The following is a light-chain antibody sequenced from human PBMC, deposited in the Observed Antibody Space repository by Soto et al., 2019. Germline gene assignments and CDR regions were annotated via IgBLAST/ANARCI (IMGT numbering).Light chain of an antibody. J-gene: IGKJ1*01. Sequence: EIVLTQSPGTLSLSPGERATLSCRTSQTVIRTYLAWYQQKPGQAPRLLISDISTRATDIPDRFSGSGSGTDFTLTINRLEPEDFAVYYCQQYGASPRTFGQGTKVEIK. CDR1: QTVIRTY. CDR2: DIS. V-gene: IGKV3-20*01. CDR3: QQYGASPRT.